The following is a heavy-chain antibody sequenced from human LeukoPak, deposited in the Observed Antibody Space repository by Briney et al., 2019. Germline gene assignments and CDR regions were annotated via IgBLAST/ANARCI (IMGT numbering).Heavy chain of an antibody. V-gene: IGHV4-59*06. CDR1: GGSISSYY. CDR2: IYYSGST. CDR3: ATEHIVVVTANRRSHYGMDV. D-gene: IGHD2-21*02. J-gene: IGHJ6*02. Sequence: SETLSLTCTVSGGSISSYYWSWIRQPPGKGLEWIGYIYYSGSTYYNPSLKSRVTISVDTSKNQFSLKLSSVTAADTAVYYCATEHIVVVTANRRSHYGMDVWGQGTTVTVSS.